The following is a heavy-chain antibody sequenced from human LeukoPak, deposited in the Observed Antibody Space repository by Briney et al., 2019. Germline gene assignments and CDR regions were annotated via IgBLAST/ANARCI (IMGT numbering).Heavy chain of an antibody. CDR1: GFTFDDYA. J-gene: IGHJ5*02. D-gene: IGHD3-9*01. Sequence: GGSLRLSCAASGFTFDDYAMHWVRQAPGKGLEWVSGISWNSGSIGYADSVKGRFTISRDNAKNSLYLQMNSLRAEDTALYHCARVPPLKTGYYSYLFDPWGQGTLVTVSS. CDR2: ISWNSGSI. CDR3: ARVPPLKTGYYSYLFDP. V-gene: IGHV3-9*01.